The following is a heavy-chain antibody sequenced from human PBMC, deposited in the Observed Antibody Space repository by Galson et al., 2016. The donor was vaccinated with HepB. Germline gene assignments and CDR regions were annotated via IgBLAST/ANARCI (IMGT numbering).Heavy chain of an antibody. V-gene: IGHV6-1*01. Sequence: CAISGDSASSDNAAWNWIRQSPSRGLEWLGRTYYRSKWYNDYAVSVKSRININPDTSKNQFSLQLNSVTPEDTAVYYCARDGCRSVTCAFDYWGQGTLVIVSP. J-gene: IGHJ4*02. CDR1: GDSASSDNAA. D-gene: IGHD2-2*01. CDR3: ARDGCRSVTCAFDY. CDR2: TYYRSKWYN.